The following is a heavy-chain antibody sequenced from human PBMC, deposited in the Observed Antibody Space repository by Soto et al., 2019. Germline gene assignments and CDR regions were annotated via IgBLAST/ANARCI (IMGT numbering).Heavy chain of an antibody. CDR3: ARCGPDYSGSGSYSRKYNWFDP. CDR1: GGSFSGYY. D-gene: IGHD3-10*01. CDR2: INHSGST. V-gene: IGHV4-34*01. J-gene: IGHJ5*02. Sequence: PSETLSLTCAVYGGSFSGYYWSWIRQPPGKGLEWIGEINHSGSTNYNPSLKSRVTISVDTSKNQFSLKLSSVTAADTAVYYCARCGPDYSGSGSYSRKYNWFDPWGQGTLVTVSS.